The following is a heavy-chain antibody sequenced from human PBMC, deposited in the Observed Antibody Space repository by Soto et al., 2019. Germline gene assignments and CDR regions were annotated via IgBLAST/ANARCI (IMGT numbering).Heavy chain of an antibody. V-gene: IGHV3-74*01. Sequence: GGSLRLSCAASGFTFSSYWMHWVRQAPGKGLVWVSRINSDGSSTSYADSVKGRFTISRDNAKNTLYLQMNSLRAEDTAVYYCARGAGTPTTSYYYYGMDVWGQGTTVTVSS. D-gene: IGHD1-1*01. CDR1: GFTFSSYW. CDR3: ARGAGTPTTSYYYYGMDV. CDR2: INSDGSST. J-gene: IGHJ6*02.